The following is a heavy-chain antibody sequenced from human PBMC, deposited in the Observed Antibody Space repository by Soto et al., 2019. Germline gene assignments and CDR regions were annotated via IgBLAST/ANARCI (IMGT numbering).Heavy chain of an antibody. V-gene: IGHV4-4*02. CDR3: ARVRKDIVVVVDSYGMDV. CDR2: IYHSGST. Sequence: QVQLQESGPGLVKPSGTLSLTCAVSGVSISSSNWWSWVRQPPVKVLEWIGEIYHSGSTNYNPSLKSRVTISVDKSKNHFSLKLSSVTAADTAVYYCARVRKDIVVVVDSYGMDVWGQGTTVTVSS. CDR1: GVSISSSNW. D-gene: IGHD2-15*01. J-gene: IGHJ6*02.